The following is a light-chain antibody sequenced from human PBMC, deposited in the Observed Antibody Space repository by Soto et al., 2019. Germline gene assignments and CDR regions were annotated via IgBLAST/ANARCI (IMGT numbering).Light chain of an antibody. CDR2: DVS. V-gene: IGLV2-14*03. CDR3: TSFPTSNTFV. CDR1: SNDVGHFNY. J-gene: IGLJ1*01. Sequence: QSVLAQPASVSGSPGQSITISCTGTSNDVGHFNYVSWFQQHPGKAPKLLIFDVSNWPSGVSDRFSGSKSGNTASLTISGLQPEDEADYYCTSFPTSNTFVCGSGTKSPS.